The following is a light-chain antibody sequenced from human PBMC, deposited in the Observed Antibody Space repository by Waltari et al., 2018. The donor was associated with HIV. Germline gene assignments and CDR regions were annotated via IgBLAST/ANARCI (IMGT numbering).Light chain of an antibody. CDR2: KAS. J-gene: IGKJ1*01. V-gene: IGKV1-5*03. CDR1: QTVSSW. CDR3: QQCITFS. Sequence: DIQMTQSPSTLSASVGDRVTISCRASQTVSSWLAWYQQRPWKAPKLLIYKASSLESGVPSRFSGSGAGTEFTLTIDSLQPDDVAAYYCQQCITFSFGQGTKVEIE.